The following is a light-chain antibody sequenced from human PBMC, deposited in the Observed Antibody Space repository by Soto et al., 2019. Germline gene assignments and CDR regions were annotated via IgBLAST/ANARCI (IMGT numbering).Light chain of an antibody. J-gene: IGKJ1*01. CDR1: QGISDS. V-gene: IGKV1-27*01. CDR2: AAS. Sequence: DIQMTQSPSSLSASVGDRVAITCQASQGISDSLTWFQQKPGKVPKLLIYAASTLQSGIPSRFSGSGSGTDFTLTISSLQPEDVATYYCQKYNSAPWTFGQGTKVEIK. CDR3: QKYNSAPWT.